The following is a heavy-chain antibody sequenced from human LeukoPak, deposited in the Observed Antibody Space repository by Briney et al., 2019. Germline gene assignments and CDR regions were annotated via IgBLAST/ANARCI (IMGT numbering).Heavy chain of an antibody. Sequence: GGSLRLSCAASGFTFSSYTMNWVRQAPGKGLEWVSSISTSSIYIYYADSVKGRFTISRDNAKNSLYLQMNSLRAEDTAVYYCAELGITMIGGVWGKGTTVTISS. CDR2: ISTSSIYI. CDR1: GFTFSSYT. J-gene: IGHJ6*04. V-gene: IGHV3-21*01. D-gene: IGHD3-10*02. CDR3: AELGITMIGGV.